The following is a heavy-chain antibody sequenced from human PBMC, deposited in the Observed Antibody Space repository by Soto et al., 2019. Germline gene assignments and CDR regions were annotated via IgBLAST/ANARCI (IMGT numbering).Heavy chain of an antibody. CDR1: AGSISTNSW. V-gene: IGHV4-4*02. CDR2: IYHSGSA. Sequence: QVQLQESGPGLVKPSGTLSLTCTVSAGSISTNSWWNWVRQPPGKGLEWIGEIYHSGSANYNPSLIIPVTISVDKAKNQFSLQISSVTASDTAGYYCARRGDGSGSLDYGGRGTLVTVSS. J-gene: IGHJ4*02. CDR3: ARRGDGSGSLDY. D-gene: IGHD3-10*01.